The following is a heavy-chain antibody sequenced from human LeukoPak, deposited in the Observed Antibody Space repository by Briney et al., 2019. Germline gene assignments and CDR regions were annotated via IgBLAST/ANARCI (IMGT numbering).Heavy chain of an antibody. Sequence: GGSLRLSCAASGFTFSSYTMNWVRQAPGKGLEWVSSISSSSSYRYYADSVKGRFTISRDSAKNSLYLQMNSLRAEDTAVYYCAELGITMIGGVWGKGTTVTISS. CDR1: GFTFSSYT. J-gene: IGHJ6*04. D-gene: IGHD3-10*02. V-gene: IGHV3-21*01. CDR2: ISSSSSYR. CDR3: AELGITMIGGV.